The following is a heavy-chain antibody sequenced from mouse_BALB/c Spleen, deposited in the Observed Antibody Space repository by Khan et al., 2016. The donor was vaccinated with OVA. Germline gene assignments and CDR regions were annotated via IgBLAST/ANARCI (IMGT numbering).Heavy chain of an antibody. V-gene: IGHV2-9*02. CDR3: ARNREPDYFDY. CDR2: LWAGGST. Sequence: QVQLKESGPGLVAPSQSLSITCTASGFSLTSYGVHWVRQPPGKGLEWMGVLWAGGSTNYYSALMSRLSISKDNSKSQVFLKMNSLQTDDTAMYFCARNREPDYFDYWGQGTTLTVSS. CDR1: GFSLTSYG. J-gene: IGHJ2*01.